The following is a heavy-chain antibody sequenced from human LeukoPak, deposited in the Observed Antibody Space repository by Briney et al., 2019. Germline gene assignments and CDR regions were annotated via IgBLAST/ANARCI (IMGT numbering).Heavy chain of an antibody. J-gene: IGHJ4*02. D-gene: IGHD3-10*01. CDR3: AKDGNLQNVLLWFGKYPYFDY. CDR1: GFTFSSYA. CDR2: ISGSGGST. Sequence: GGSLRLSCAASGFTFSSYAMSWVRQAPGKGLEWVSAISGSGGSTYYADSVKGRFTISRDNSKNTLYLQMNSLRAEDTAVYYCAKDGNLQNVLLWFGKYPYFDYWGQGTLVTVSS. V-gene: IGHV3-23*01.